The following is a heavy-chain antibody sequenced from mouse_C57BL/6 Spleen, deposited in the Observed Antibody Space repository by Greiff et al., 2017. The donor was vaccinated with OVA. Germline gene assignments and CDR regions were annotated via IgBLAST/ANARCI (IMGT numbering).Heavy chain of an antibody. CDR2: IYPGSGST. J-gene: IGHJ2*01. CDR3: ARCVYSKGFDY. CDR1: GYTFTSYW. Sequence: QVQLQQPGAELVKPGASVKMSCKASGYTFTSYWITWVKQRPGQGLEWIGDIYPGSGSTNYNEKFKSKATLTVDTSTSTAYMQLSSLTSEDAAVYYCARCVYSKGFDYWGQGTTLTVSS. D-gene: IGHD2-5*01. V-gene: IGHV1-55*01.